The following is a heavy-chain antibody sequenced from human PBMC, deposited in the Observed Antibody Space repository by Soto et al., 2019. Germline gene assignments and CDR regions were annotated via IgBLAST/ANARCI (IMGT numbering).Heavy chain of an antibody. CDR1: GGSFSGFY. D-gene: IGHD1-1*01. CDR2: INHSGTT. J-gene: IGHJ5*02. CDR3: ARHVLQHNCMDP. V-gene: IGHV4-34*01. Sequence: QVQLQQWGAGLLEPSETLSLTCGISGGSFSGFYWSWIRQSPGKGLEWIGEINHSGTTHYNPSLGSRVNIWMDTSKAQFSLNVNSVTAADTAIYYCARHVLQHNCMDPWGQGTLVSVSS.